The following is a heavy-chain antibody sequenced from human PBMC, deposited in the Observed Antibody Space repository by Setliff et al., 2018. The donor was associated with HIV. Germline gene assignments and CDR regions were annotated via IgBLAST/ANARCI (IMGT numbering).Heavy chain of an antibody. J-gene: IGHJ4*02. D-gene: IGHD3-10*01. CDR3: AKDKGQKYADY. V-gene: IGHV3-33*06. CDR2: IWSDGSNK. CDR1: GFTFSSYG. Sequence: GGSLRLSCAASGFTFSSYGMHWVRQAPGKGLEWVAVIWSDGSNKYYADSVKGRFTISRDNSKNTLYLQMNSLRAEDTAVYYCAKDKGQKYADYWGQGTVVTVSS.